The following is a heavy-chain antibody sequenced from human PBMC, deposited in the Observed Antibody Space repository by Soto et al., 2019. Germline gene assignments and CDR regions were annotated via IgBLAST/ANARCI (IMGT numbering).Heavy chain of an antibody. CDR1: GGSFSGYY. V-gene: IGHV4-34*01. CDR2: INHSGST. J-gene: IGHJ6*02. CDR3: ARGNPPPYYDFWSGYLNVYYYGMAV. D-gene: IGHD3-3*01. Sequence: SETLSLTCAVYGGSFSGYYWSWIRQPPGKGLEWTGEINHSGSTNYNPSLKRRVTISVDSSKHQFSLKLSSVTAADAAVYYCARGNPPPYYDFWSGYLNVYYYGMAVWGQGTTVTVSS.